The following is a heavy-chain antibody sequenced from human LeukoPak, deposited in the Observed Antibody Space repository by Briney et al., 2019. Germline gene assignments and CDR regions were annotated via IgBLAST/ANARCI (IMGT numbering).Heavy chain of an antibody. Sequence: PSETLSLTCTVSGGSISSYYWSWIRQPPGKGLEWIGYIYYSGSTNYNPSLKSRVTISVDTSKNQFSLKLSSVTAADTAVYYCARKKYWFDPWGQGTLVTVSS. CDR1: GGSISSYY. CDR2: IYYSGST. V-gene: IGHV4-59*12. CDR3: ARKKYWFDP. J-gene: IGHJ5*02.